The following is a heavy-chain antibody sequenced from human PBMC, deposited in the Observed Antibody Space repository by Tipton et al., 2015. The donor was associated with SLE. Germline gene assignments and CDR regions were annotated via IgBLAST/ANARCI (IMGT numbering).Heavy chain of an antibody. D-gene: IGHD2-2*01. CDR1: GGSISSGGYS. V-gene: IGHV4-61*08. CDR2: IYYSGST. CDR3: ARAGEDQLLSSDY. J-gene: IGHJ4*02. Sequence: TLSLTCAVSGGSISSGGYSWSWIRQPPGKGLEWIGYIYYSGSTNYNPSLKSRVTISVDTSKNQFSLKLSSVTAADTAVYYCARAGEDQLLSSDYWGQGTLVTVSS.